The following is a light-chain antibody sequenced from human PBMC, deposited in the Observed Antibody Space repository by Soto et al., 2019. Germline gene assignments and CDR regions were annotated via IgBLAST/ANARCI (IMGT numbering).Light chain of an antibody. J-gene: IGKJ1*01. Sequence: AIRMTQSPSSLSASTGDRVTITCRASQGISSYLAWYQQKPGKAPKLLIYAASTLQSGVPSRFSGSGSGTDFTLTISSLQPEDFATYYCLQDYNYPRTFGQGIKVEIK. CDR3: LQDYNYPRT. CDR2: AAS. V-gene: IGKV1-8*01. CDR1: QGISSY.